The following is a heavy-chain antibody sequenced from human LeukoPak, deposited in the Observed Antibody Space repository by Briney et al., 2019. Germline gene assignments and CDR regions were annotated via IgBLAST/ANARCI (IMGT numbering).Heavy chain of an antibody. Sequence: SQTLSLTCTVSGDSISSGGYYWSWVRQHPGKGLEWIGYIYYRGSIYYNPSLKGRATMSVDASKNQFSLILSSVTAADTAVYYCARAPIHGTQPIDYWGQGVLVTVSS. CDR1: GDSISSGGYY. CDR3: ARAPIHGTQPIDY. D-gene: IGHD1-1*01. J-gene: IGHJ4*02. CDR2: IYYRGSI. V-gene: IGHV4-31*03.